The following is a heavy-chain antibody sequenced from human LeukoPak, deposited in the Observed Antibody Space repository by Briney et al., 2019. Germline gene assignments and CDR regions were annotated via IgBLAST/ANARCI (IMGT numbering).Heavy chain of an antibody. J-gene: IGHJ4*02. CDR2: INPNSGGT. V-gene: IGHV1-2*02. CDR1: GYTFTGYY. Sequence: ASVKVSCKASGYTFTGYYMHWVRQAPGQGLEWMGWINPNSGGTNYAQKFQGRVTMTRDTSISTAYMELSRLRSDDTAVYYCARHRIPGYSSGWYLVYWGQGTLVTVSS. D-gene: IGHD6-19*01. CDR3: ARHRIPGYSSGWYLVY.